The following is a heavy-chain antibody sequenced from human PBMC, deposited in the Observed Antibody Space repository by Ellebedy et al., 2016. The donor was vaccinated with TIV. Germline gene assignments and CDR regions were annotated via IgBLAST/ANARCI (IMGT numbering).Heavy chain of an antibody. CDR2: ISYDGSNK. CDR1: GFTFSSYA. CDR3: ARVLALSYYYGMDV. V-gene: IGHV3-30-3*01. J-gene: IGHJ6*02. Sequence: GGSLRLSCAASGFTFSSYAMHWVRQAPGKGLEWVAVISYDGSNKYYADSVKGRFTISRDNSKNTLYLQMNSLRAEDTAVYYCARVLALSYYYGMDVWGQGTTVTVSS.